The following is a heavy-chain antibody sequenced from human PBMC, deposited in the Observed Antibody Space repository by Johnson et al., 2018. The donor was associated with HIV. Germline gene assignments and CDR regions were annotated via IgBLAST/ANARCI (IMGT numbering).Heavy chain of an antibody. J-gene: IGHJ3*01. CDR3: AKDDNLGVWYSDAFDV. Sequence: QVQLVESGGGVVQPGRSLRLSCAASGFTFSSYGMHWVRQAPGKGLEWVAVISNDGRNKYYADSVKGRFTISRDNSKSTLNLQMNSLRAEDTAIYYCAKDDNLGVWYSDAFDVWVQGTVVTVSS. D-gene: IGHD6-19*01. CDR2: ISNDGRNK. CDR1: GFTFSSYG. V-gene: IGHV3-30*18.